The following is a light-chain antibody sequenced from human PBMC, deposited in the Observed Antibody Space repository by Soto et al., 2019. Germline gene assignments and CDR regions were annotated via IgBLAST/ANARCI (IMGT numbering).Light chain of an antibody. Sequence: EIVLTQSPGTLSLSPGERATLSCRGSQSVSSSYLACYQQKPGQDPSLLIYGASSRATAIPDRFSGGGSGTDFTLTPSRLEPQDFAVYYCQQYGSSPPGYPFGQGTKLEIK. J-gene: IGKJ2*01. CDR3: QQYGSSPPGYP. CDR1: QSVSSSY. V-gene: IGKV3-20*01. CDR2: GAS.